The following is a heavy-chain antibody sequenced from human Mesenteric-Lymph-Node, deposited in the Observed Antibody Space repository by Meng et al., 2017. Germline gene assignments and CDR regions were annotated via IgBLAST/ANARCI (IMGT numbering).Heavy chain of an antibody. CDR1: GDSVSSNSAA. D-gene: IGHD5-24*01. CDR3: AREDGYGPYYYYGMDV. Sequence: LRLSCAISGDSVSSNSAAWNWIRQSPSRGLEWLGRTYYRSKWYNDYAVSVKSRITINPDTYKYPFSLQLNSVTPEDTAVYYCAREDGYGPYYYYGMDVWGQGTTVTVSS. J-gene: IGHJ6*02. CDR2: TYYRSKWYN. V-gene: IGHV6-1*01.